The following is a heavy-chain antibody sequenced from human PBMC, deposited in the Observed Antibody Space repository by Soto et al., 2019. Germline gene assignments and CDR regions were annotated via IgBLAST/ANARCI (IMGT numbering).Heavy chain of an antibody. J-gene: IGHJ5*02. V-gene: IGHV4-4*02. D-gene: IGHD6-13*01. Sequence: QVQLQESGPGLVQPSGTLSLTCAVSGDSINNSHWWRWVRQTPGKGLEWIGETYQSGTTNYNRSLKTRVTISIDKSKNHFSLKMNSVTAAATAVYYCAREVNSSPARGPNWFDPWGQGTLVTVSS. CDR3: AREVNSSPARGPNWFDP. CDR2: TYQSGTT. CDR1: GDSINNSHW.